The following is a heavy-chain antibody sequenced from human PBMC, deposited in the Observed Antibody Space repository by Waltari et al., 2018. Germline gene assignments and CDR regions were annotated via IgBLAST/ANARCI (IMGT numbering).Heavy chain of an antibody. J-gene: IGHJ4*02. CDR3: ARDGRGYSSSWYPFFDY. CDR1: GYSISSGYY. V-gene: IGHV4-38-2*02. Sequence: QVQLQESGPGLVKPSETLSLTCAVSGYSISSGYYWGWIRQPPGKGLEWIGSIYHSGSTYYNPSLKSRVTISVDTSKNQFSRKLSSVTAADTAVYYCARDGRGYSSSWYPFFDYWGQGTLVTVSS. CDR2: IYHSGST. D-gene: IGHD6-13*01.